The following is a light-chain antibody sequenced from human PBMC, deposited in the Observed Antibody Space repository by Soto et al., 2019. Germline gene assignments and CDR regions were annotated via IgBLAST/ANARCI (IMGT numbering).Light chain of an antibody. CDR2: GAS. V-gene: IGKV3-20*01. CDR3: QQYGSSPPFT. CDR1: QSVSSSY. J-gene: IGKJ5*01. Sequence: EIVLTQSPGTLSLSPGERATLSCRASQSVSSSYLAWYQQKPGQAPRLLIYGASSRATGIPDRLSGSGSGTDFTLTISRLEPEDFALYYCQQYGSSPPFTFGQGTRLEMK.